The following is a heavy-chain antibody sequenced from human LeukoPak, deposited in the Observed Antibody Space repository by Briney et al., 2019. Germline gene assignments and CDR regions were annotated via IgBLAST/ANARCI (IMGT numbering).Heavy chain of an antibody. J-gene: IGHJ3*02. D-gene: IGHD4-23*01. V-gene: IGHV4-39*01. CDR2: IYYSGST. CDR3: ARHQGYGGNYAFDI. Sequence: PSETLSLTCTVSGGSISSSSYYWGWIRQPPGKGLEWIGSIYYSGSTYYNPSLKSRVTISVDASKNQFSLKLSSVTAADTAVYYCARHQGYGGNYAFDIWGQGTMVTVSS. CDR1: GGSISSSSYY.